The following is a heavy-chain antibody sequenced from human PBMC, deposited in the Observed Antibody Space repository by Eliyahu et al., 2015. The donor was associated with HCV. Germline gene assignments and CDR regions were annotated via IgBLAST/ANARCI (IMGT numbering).Heavy chain of an antibody. J-gene: IGHJ5*02. CDR3: TRKNFLSGSSAFDL. Sequence: HVQLQQWGAGLLKPSETLSLTCAVYVGSFSGYYWSWLRQSPGKGLEWIGEINHSGKTNYNPSLKSRLSISVDTSKNQFSLRVKSVTAADTAVYYCTRKNFLSGSSAFDLWGQGSRVTVSS. D-gene: IGHD2/OR15-2a*01. V-gene: IGHV4-34*01. CDR2: INHSGKT. CDR1: VGSFSGYY.